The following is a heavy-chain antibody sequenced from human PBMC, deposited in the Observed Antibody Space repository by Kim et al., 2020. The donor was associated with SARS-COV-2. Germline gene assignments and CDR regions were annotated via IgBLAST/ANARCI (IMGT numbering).Heavy chain of an antibody. Sequence: GGSLRLSCAASGFIFSGSAMHWVRQASGKGLEWVGRIRSKANSYATAYAAPVKGRFTISRDDTKTTTYLQMNSLKTEETAVYYCTRVPGTTLAFLDAFD. CDR3: TRVPGTTLAFLDAFD. J-gene: IGHJ3*01. D-gene: IGHD3-3*02. V-gene: IGHV3-73*01. CDR2: IRSKANSYAT. CDR1: GFIFSGSA.